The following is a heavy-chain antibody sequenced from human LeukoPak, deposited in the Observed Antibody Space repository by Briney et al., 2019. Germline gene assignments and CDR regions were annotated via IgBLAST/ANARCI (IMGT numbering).Heavy chain of an antibody. D-gene: IGHD3-10*01. V-gene: IGHV5-51*01. CDR1: GYSFATYW. CDR2: IYPGDSDT. J-gene: IGHJ5*02. CDR3: ARDYYGSGSYPTGWFDP. Sequence: GESLKISCKGSGYSFATYWIGWVRQMPGKGLEWMGLIYPGDSDTRYNPSFQGQVTISADKSISTAYLQWSSLKASDSAMYYCARDYYGSGSYPTGWFDPWGQGTLVTVSS.